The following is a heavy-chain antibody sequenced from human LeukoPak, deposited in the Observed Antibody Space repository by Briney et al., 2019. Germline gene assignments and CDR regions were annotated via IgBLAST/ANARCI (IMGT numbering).Heavy chain of an antibody. CDR3: VRERGDYSGDHGYFDV. D-gene: IGHD4-23*01. V-gene: IGHV4-31*03. CDR1: GVSISSGNYY. CDR2: LSSIGST. J-gene: IGHJ4*02. Sequence: SETLSLTCTVSGVSISSGNYYWTWVRQHPGEGLEWLGCLSSIGSTYYNPSLKSRLSISVGTSKNQFSLSLTSVTAADTALYYCVRERGDYSGDHGYFDVWGQGIQVTASS.